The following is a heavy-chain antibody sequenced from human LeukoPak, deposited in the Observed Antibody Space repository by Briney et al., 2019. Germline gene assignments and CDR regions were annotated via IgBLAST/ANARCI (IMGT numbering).Heavy chain of an antibody. D-gene: IGHD2/OR15-2a*01. CDR2: INDSGRI. J-gene: IGHJ4*02. CDR3: ARGFRRFDY. Sequence: SETLSLTCAVSGGSISSSNWWSWVRQPPGKGLEWIGEINDSGRIYYNPSLQSRVALSVDTSKNQFSLNVTSVTAADTALYYCARGFRRFDYWDQGALVTVSS. V-gene: IGHV4-4*02. CDR1: GGSISSSNW.